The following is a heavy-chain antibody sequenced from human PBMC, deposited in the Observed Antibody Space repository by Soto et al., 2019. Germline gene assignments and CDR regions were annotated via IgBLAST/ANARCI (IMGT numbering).Heavy chain of an antibody. J-gene: IGHJ5*02. Sequence: QVQLQESGPGLVKPSGTLSLTCAVSGGSISSNNWWTWVRQPPGKGLEWIGEMSHSGSANYNPSLKSRVTMSVDKSKNQFSLNLSYVTAADSAVYYCARVPPPTAWYNWIDPWGRGTLVTVSS. CDR2: MSHSGSA. V-gene: IGHV4-4*02. CDR3: ARVPPPTAWYNWIDP. CDR1: GGSISSNNW.